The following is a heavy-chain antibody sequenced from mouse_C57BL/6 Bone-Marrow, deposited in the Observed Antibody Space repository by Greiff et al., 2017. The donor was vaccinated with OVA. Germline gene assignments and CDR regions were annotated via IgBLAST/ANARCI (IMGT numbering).Heavy chain of an antibody. CDR3: ARLYDEDD. J-gene: IGHJ4*01. CDR2: ISDGGSYT. Sequence: EVQLVESGGGLVKPGGSLKLSCAASGFTFSSYAMSWVRQTPEKRLEWVATISDGGSYTYYPDNVKGRFTISRDKAKNNLYLQMSHLKSEDTAMYYCARLYDEDDWGQGTSVTVAS. V-gene: IGHV5-4*01. D-gene: IGHD2-4*01. CDR1: GFTFSSYA.